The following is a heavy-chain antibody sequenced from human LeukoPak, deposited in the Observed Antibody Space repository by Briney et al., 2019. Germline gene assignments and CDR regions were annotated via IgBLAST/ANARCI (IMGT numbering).Heavy chain of an antibody. CDR2: IIPIFGTA. D-gene: IGHD6-19*01. J-gene: IGHJ4*02. CDR3: ARSAPPGSGWYLIDF. CDR1: GYIFTSYA. Sequence: ASVKVSCKASGYIFTSYAISWVRQAPGQGLEWMGGIIPIFGTANYAQKFQGRVTMTRDMSTSTVYMELSSLRSEDTAVYYCARSAPPGSGWYLIDFWGQGTLVTVSS. V-gene: IGHV1-69*05.